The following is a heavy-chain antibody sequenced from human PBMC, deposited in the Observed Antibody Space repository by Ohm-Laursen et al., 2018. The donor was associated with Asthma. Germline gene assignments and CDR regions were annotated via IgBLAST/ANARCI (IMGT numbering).Heavy chain of an antibody. Sequence: ASVKVSCKASGYTFTSYAVNWVRQAPGQGLEWMGWINTNTGNPTYAQGFTGRFVFSLDTSVSTAYLQISSLKAEDTAVYYCARDIGYSGYDPWYFDYWGQGTLVTVSS. J-gene: IGHJ4*02. CDR3: ARDIGYSGYDPWYFDY. CDR1: GYTFTSYA. CDR2: INTNTGNP. D-gene: IGHD5-12*01. V-gene: IGHV7-4-1*02.